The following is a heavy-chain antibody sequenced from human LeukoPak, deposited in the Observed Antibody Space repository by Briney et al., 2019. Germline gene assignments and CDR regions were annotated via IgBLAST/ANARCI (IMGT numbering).Heavy chain of an antibody. CDR2: ISGSGGST. CDR1: GLTFSSYA. V-gene: IGHV3-23*01. D-gene: IGHD6-19*01. Sequence: GGSLSLSCAACGLTFSSYAMSWVRQAPGRGLEWVSAISGSGGSTYCADSVKGQLTISRDNSKNTLYLQMNSMRAEDTAVYYCAKRERIEQWPGDAFDIWGQGTMVTVSS. CDR3: AKRERIEQWPGDAFDI. J-gene: IGHJ3*02.